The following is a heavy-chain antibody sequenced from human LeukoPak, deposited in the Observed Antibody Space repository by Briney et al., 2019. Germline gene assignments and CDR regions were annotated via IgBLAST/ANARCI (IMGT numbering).Heavy chain of an antibody. CDR3: ARQPPQYYGMDV. V-gene: IGHV4-4*07. CDR2: TYTSGST. J-gene: IGHJ6*02. Sequence: SETLSLTCTVSGGSFSNYYWSWIRQPAGKGLEWIRRTYTSGSTNYNPSVKTRVTMSVDTSNNQFSLKLTSVTAADTAVYYCARQPPQYYGMDVWGQGTTVTVSS. D-gene: IGHD1-14*01. CDR1: GGSFSNYY.